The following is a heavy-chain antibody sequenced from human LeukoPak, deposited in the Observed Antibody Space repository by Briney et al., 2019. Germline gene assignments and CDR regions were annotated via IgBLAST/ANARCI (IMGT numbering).Heavy chain of an antibody. CDR2: IGGLGDKA. Sequence: GGSLRLSCAASGFTFSSYGMSWVRQAPGRGLEWVSSIGGLGDKAYYGDSVMGRFTVSRDNSKDTLYLQMNSLRADDTAVYFCAKVGCSSTSCPHYQYYYTDVWGKGTTVTISS. D-gene: IGHD2-2*01. J-gene: IGHJ6*03. V-gene: IGHV3-23*01. CDR1: GFTFSSYG. CDR3: AKVGCSSTSCPHYQYYYTDV.